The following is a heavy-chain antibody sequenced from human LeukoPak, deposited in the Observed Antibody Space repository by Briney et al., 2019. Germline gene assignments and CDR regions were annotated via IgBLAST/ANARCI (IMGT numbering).Heavy chain of an antibody. D-gene: IGHD3-16*01. V-gene: IGHV1-24*01. CDR1: GYTLTELS. CDR3: ATSEDSLYVSFDY. J-gene: IGHJ4*02. CDR2: FDPEDGET. Sequence: GASVKVSCKVPGYTLTELSMHWVRQAPGKGLEWMGGFDPEDGETIYAQKFQGRVTMTEDTSSDTAYMELSSLRSEDTAVYYCATSEDSLYVSFDYWGQGTLVTVSS.